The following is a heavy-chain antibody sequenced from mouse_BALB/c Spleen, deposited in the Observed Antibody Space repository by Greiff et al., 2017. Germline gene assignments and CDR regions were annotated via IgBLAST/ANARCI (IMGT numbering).Heavy chain of an antibody. CDR3: ARDKDCPFDY. CDR1: GFTFTDYY. Sequence: EVQRVESGGGLVQPGGSLRLSCATSGFTFTDYYMSWVRQPPGKALEWLGFIRNKANGYTTEYSASVKGRFTISRDNSQSILYLQMNTLRAEDSATYYCARDKDCPFDYWGQGTLVTVSA. J-gene: IGHJ3*01. V-gene: IGHV7-3*02. CDR2: IRNKANGYTT.